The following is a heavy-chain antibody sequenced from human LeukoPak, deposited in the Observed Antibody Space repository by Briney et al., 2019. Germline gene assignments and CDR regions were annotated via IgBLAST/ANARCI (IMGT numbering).Heavy chain of an antibody. CDR1: GFIFRNHG. CDR3: AKTSKGYTTGWQMTMGS. CDR2: IRFDATDT. Sequence: GGSLRLSCAASGFIFRNHGMHWVRQSPDNGLQWVAFIRFDATDTYYSESVKGRFTISRDNSKNTMYLQMRSLRSDDSAVYYCAKTSKGYTTGWQMTMGSWGQGTLVTVSS. V-gene: IGHV3-30*02. J-gene: IGHJ5*02. D-gene: IGHD6-19*01.